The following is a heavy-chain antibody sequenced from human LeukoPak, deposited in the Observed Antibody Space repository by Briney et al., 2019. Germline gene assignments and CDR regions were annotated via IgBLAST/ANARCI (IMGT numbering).Heavy chain of an antibody. CDR1: GFTFNTYS. Sequence: GGSLRLSCAASGFTFNTYSMNWVRQAPGKGLEWVSSISSSSSYIYYADSVKGRFTISRDNAKNSLYLQMNSLRAEDTAVYYCARDVAARPSRGPWGQGTLVTVSS. CDR2: ISSSSSYI. J-gene: IGHJ5*02. CDR3: ARDVAARPSRGP. V-gene: IGHV3-21*01. D-gene: IGHD6-6*01.